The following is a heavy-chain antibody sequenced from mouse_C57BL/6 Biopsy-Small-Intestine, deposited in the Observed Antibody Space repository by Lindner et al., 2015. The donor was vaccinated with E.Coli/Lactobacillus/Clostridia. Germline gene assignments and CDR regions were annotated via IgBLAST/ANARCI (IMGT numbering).Heavy chain of an antibody. CDR3: ARLYDGVRGYYAMDY. Sequence: EVRAAGGLGEDVSVRPRRVPSKLLLVQPPGFTFSSYGMSWVRQTPDKRLEWVATISSGGRYTYYPDSVKGRFTISRDNAKNTLYLQMGSLKSEDTAMYYCARLYDGVRGYYAMDYWGQGTSVTVSS. CDR1: GFTFSSYG. V-gene: IGHV5-6*01. J-gene: IGHJ4*01. CDR2: ISSGGRYT. D-gene: IGHD2-3*01.